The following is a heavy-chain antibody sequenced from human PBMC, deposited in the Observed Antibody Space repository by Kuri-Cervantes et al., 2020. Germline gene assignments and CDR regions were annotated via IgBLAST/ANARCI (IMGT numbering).Heavy chain of an antibody. V-gene: IGHV3-13*01. CDR1: GFTFSSND. D-gene: IGHD3-10*01. CDR3: ARGPSKGWGSYYNPYYYYGMDV. Sequence: GGSLRLSCAASGFTFSSNDMNWVHQSTGKGLEWVSGLGSGGDTNFPGSVKGRFTVSRENAKNSFYLQVNSLRAEDTAVYYCARGPSKGWGSYYNPYYYYGMDVWGQGTTVTVSS. J-gene: IGHJ6*02. CDR2: LGSGGDT.